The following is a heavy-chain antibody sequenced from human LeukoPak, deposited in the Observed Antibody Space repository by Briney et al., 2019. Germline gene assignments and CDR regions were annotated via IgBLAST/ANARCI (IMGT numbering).Heavy chain of an antibody. D-gene: IGHD6-19*01. CDR1: GASITSTSYY. CDR3: ARIETYSSGWYDAFFDY. V-gene: IGHV4-39*02. CDR2: IYHSGST. J-gene: IGHJ4*02. Sequence: SETLSLTCTVSGASITSTSYYWGWIRQPPGKGLEWIGSIYHSGSTYYNPSLKSRVTISVDTSKNHFSLKLTSVTAADTAVYYCARIETYSSGWYDAFFDYWGQGTLVTVSS.